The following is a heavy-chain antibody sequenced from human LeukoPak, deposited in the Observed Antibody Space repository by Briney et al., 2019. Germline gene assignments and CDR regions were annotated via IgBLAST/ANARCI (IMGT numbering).Heavy chain of an antibody. CDR3: ARGFGYGFDI. CDR1: GDSVSSNSAA. J-gene: IGHJ3*02. V-gene: IGHV6-1*01. D-gene: IGHD3-10*01. CDR2: TYYRSKWFN. Sequence: SQTLSLTCAISGDSVSSNSAAWNWIRQSPSRGLEWLGRTYYRSKWFNGYAVSVKSRITVNPDTTKNQFSLQPSSGTPEDTAVYFCARGFGYGFDIWGQGTMVTVSS.